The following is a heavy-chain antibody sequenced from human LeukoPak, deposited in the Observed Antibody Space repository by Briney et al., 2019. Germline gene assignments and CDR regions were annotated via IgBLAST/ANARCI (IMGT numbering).Heavy chain of an antibody. J-gene: IGHJ4*02. CDR1: GFTFSSYS. V-gene: IGHV3-21*04. Sequence: GGSLRLSCAASGFTFSSYSMNWVRQAPGKGLEWVSSISSSSSYIYYADSVKGRFTISRDNSKNTLYLDMNSLRVEDTAVYYCAKLGSGSYSSNWGQGTLVTVSS. CDR2: ISSSSSYI. CDR3: AKLGSGSYSSN. D-gene: IGHD3-10*01.